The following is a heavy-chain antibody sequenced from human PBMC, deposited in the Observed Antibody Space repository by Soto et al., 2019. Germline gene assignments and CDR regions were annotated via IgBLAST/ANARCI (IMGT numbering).Heavy chain of an antibody. CDR1: GFTFSSYV. CDR3: APRDCSGGTCYFES. D-gene: IGHD2-15*01. Sequence: EVQLLESGGGVVQPGGSLRLSCAASGFTFSSYVMTWVRQAPGEGLEWVSTISASGDATYHADSVRGRFTISRDNSKSTLYLQMGSLRADDTALYFCAPRDCSGGTCYFESWGQRTLVGVSS. J-gene: IGHJ4*02. V-gene: IGHV3-23*01. CDR2: ISASGDAT.